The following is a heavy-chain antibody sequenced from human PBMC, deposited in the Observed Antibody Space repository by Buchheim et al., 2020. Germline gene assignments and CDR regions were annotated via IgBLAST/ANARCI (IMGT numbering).Heavy chain of an antibody. CDR3: AEAPGYYDSSGYYGADAFDI. J-gene: IGHJ3*02. CDR2: IYYSGST. D-gene: IGHD3-22*01. V-gene: IGHV4-39*07. Sequence: QLQLQESGPGLVKPSETLSLTCTVSGGSISSSSYYWGWIRQPPGKGLEWIGSIYYSGSTYYNPSLKSRVTLSVDTSKNQFSLKLSSVTAADTAVYYCAEAPGYYDSSGYYGADAFDIWGQGT. CDR1: GGSISSSSYY.